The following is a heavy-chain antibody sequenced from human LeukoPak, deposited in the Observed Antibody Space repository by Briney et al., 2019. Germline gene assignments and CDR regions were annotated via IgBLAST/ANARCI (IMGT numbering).Heavy chain of an antibody. J-gene: IGHJ4*02. CDR2: IKQYGSEK. CDR1: GFTFSIYW. CDR3: GREAWTAAGLDY. V-gene: IGHV3-7*03. Sequence: GGPLTLSCAASGFTFSIYWMSWVRQAPGEGLEWVANIKQYGSEKYYVDSVRGRFTISRDNAKNSLYLQMNSLRAEETAVYYCGREAWTAAGLDYWGQGTLVTVSS. D-gene: IGHD6-13*01.